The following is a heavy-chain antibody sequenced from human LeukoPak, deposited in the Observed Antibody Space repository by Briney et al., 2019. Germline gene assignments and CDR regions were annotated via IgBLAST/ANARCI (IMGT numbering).Heavy chain of an antibody. J-gene: IGHJ4*02. CDR1: GYTFTCYY. D-gene: IGHD4-11*01. Sequence: GASVKVSCKASGYTFTCYYMHWVRQAPGQGLEWMGWINPNSGGTNYAQKFQGRVTMTRDTSISTAYMELSRLRSDDTAVYYCARMRDDTVTYGETFDYWGQGTLVTVSS. CDR2: INPNSGGT. V-gene: IGHV1-2*02. CDR3: ARMRDDTVTYGETFDY.